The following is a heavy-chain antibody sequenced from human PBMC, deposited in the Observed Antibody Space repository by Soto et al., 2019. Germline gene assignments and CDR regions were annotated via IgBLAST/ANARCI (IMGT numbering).Heavy chain of an antibody. Sequence: GGSLRLSCAASGFTFSSYAMSWVRQAPGKGLEWVSAISGSGGSTYYADSVKGRFTISRDNSKNTLYLQMNSLRAEDTAVYYSAKWSGAPHYYSYGMDVWGQGTTVTVSS. CDR2: ISGSGGST. V-gene: IGHV3-23*01. D-gene: IGHD3-10*01. J-gene: IGHJ6*02. CDR1: GFTFSSYA. CDR3: AKWSGAPHYYSYGMDV.